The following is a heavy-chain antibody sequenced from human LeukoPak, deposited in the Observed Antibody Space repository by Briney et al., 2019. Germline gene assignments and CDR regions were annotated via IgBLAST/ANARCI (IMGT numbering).Heavy chain of an antibody. J-gene: IGHJ4*02. CDR3: ARQNDFRLDY. CDR1: GYTFSSYW. CDR2: IYPGDSDT. Sequence: GESLRISCKGSGYTFSSYWIGWVRQMPGKGLEWMGIIYPGDSDTRYSPSLQGQVTISVDTSIGAAYLQWSSLKASDTAIYYCARQNDFRLDYWGQGTLVTVSS. D-gene: IGHD3-3*01. V-gene: IGHV5-51*01.